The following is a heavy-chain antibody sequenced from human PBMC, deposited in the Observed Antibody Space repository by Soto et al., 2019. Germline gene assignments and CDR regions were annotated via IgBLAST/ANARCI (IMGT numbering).Heavy chain of an antibody. J-gene: IGHJ6*02. CDR3: ARARFSQWSQDYYGLDV. V-gene: IGHV4-34*01. D-gene: IGHD3-3*01. Sequence: KTSETLSLTCGLSGSLPVGSLSTYFWTWTRQPPGKGLEWIGEINHSGSPNYSPSLRGRVTISLDTSKKQFSLNLSSVTAADTAVYFCARARFSQWSQDYYGLDVWGQGTTVTVSS. CDR2: INHSGSP. CDR1: GSLPVGSLSTYF.